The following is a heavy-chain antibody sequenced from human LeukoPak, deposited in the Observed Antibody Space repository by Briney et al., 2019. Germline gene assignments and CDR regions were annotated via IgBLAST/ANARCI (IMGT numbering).Heavy chain of an antibody. D-gene: IGHD6-13*01. V-gene: IGHV4-59*08. CDR1: GDSIRSYY. CDR3: VRHDYDSSWGLDWFFDL. CDR2: IYYNGRT. J-gene: IGHJ2*01. Sequence: PSETLSLTCTVSGDSIRSYYWSWIRQSPGKGLEWIAYIYYNGRTDYNPSLKSRVTISLDMSKSQFSLNLNSVTAADTAVYYCVRHDYDSSWGLDWFFDLWGRGTLVSVSS.